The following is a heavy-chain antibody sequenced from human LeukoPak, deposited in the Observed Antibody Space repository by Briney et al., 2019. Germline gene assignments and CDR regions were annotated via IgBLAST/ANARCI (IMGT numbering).Heavy chain of an antibody. D-gene: IGHD4-23*01. CDR1: GYSFTSYW. CDR2: IYPGDSDT. J-gene: IGHJ5*02. V-gene: IGHV5-51*01. CDR3: ARGFFDYGGNPHWFDP. Sequence: GESLKISCKGSGYSFTSYWIGWVRQMPGKGLEWMGIIYPGDSDTRYSPSFQGQVTISADKSISTAYLQWSSLKASDTAMYYCARGFFDYGGNPHWFDPWGQGTLVTVSS.